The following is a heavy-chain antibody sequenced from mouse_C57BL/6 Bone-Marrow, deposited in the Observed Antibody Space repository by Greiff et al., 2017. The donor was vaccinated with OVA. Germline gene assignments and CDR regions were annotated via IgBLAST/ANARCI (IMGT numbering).Heavy chain of an antibody. CDR2: IDPSDSET. J-gene: IGHJ3*01. Sequence: QVQLQQSGAELVRPGSSVKLSCKASGYTFTSYWMHWVKQRPIQGLEWIGNIDPSDSETHYNQKFKDKATLTVDKSSSTAYMQLSSLTSEDSAVYYCARDYSNPPWFAYWGQGTLVTVSA. CDR1: GYTFTSYW. V-gene: IGHV1-52*01. D-gene: IGHD2-5*01. CDR3: ARDYSNPPWFAY.